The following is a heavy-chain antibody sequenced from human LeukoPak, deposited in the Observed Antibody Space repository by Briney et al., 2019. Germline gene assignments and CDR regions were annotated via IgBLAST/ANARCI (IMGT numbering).Heavy chain of an antibody. CDR2: INAGNGNT. Sequence: GASVKVSCKASAYTFTSYAMHWVRQAPGQRLEWMGWINAGNGNTKYSQKFQGRVTITRDTSASTAYMELSSLRSEDTAVYYCARDSTYYDILTGYPGDYWGQGTLVTVSS. V-gene: IGHV1-3*01. CDR1: AYTFTSYA. CDR3: ARDSTYYDILTGYPGDY. D-gene: IGHD3-9*01. J-gene: IGHJ4*02.